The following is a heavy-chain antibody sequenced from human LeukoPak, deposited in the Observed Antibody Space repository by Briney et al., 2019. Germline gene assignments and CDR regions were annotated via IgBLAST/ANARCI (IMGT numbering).Heavy chain of an antibody. CDR1: GFTFSSYG. CDR2: ISYDGNKE. V-gene: IGHV3-30*03. D-gene: IGHD2-2*01. Sequence: GGSLRLSCAASGFTFSSYGMHWVRQAPGKGLEWVAVISYDGNKEYYVDSVKGRFTISRDNSKNMLYLQMDSLRAEDTAVYHCARERATSTSTWSFDYWGQGTLVTVSS. J-gene: IGHJ4*02. CDR3: ARERATSTSTWSFDY.